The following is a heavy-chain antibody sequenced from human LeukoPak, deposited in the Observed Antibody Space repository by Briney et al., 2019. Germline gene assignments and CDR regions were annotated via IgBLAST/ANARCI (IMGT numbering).Heavy chain of an antibody. J-gene: IGHJ4*02. CDR3: VRDRDTGAYAAGFDY. V-gene: IGHV3-23*01. Sequence: PGGSLRLSCAVSGFTFSSYAFSWVRQAPGKGLEWVSAISGSGGSTYYADSVKGRFTVSRDNPKNTLYLQMNSLTVEDTAVYYCVRDRDTGAYAAGFDYWGQGTLAAVSS. CDR1: GFTFSSYA. D-gene: IGHD6-13*01. CDR2: ISGSGGST.